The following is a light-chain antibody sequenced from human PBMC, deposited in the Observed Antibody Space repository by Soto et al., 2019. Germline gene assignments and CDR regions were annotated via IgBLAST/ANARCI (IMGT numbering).Light chain of an antibody. CDR1: QSVSSD. CDR3: QQRSNWWT. CDR2: DAS. J-gene: IGKJ1*01. Sequence: EIVLTQPARTLSLSPGERATLSCRASQSVSSDFLAWYQQKPGQAPRLLIYDASNRATGIPARFSGSGSGTDFTLTISSLEPEDFAVYYCQQRSNWWTFGQGTKVDIK. V-gene: IGKV3-11*01.